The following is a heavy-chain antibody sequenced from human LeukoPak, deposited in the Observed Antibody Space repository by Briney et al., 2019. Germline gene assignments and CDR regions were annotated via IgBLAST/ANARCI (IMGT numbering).Heavy chain of an antibody. CDR3: ARDKGADEGSKFDY. CDR1: GFDFSSYG. CDR2: FSASSTST. D-gene: IGHD1-26*01. J-gene: IGHJ4*02. V-gene: IGHV3-23*01. Sequence: GGSLRLSCAASGFDFSSYGMSWVRQSPGKGLEWVSTFSASSTSTYYADSVKGRFTISRDNSKNTLYLQMNSLRDEDTAVYYCARDKGADEGSKFDYWGQGTLVTVSS.